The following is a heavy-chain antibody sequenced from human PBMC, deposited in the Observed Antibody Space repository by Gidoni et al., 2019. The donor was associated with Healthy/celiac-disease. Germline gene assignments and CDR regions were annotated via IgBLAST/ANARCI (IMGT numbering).Heavy chain of an antibody. J-gene: IGHJ6*02. D-gene: IGHD5-18*01. CDR3: ARDFSGTAMVHYYYYGMDV. CDR2: IIPSFGTA. CDR1: GGTFSSYA. V-gene: IGHV1-69*01. Sequence: QVQLVQSGAEVKKPGSSVKFSCKASGGTFSSYAISWVRQAPGQGLEWMGGIIPSFGTANYAQKFQGRVTITADESTSTAYMELSSLRSEDTAVYYCARDFSGTAMVHYYYYGMDVWGQGTTVTVSS.